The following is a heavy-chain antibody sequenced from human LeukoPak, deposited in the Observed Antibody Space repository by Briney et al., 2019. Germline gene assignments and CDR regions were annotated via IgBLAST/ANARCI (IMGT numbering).Heavy chain of an antibody. J-gene: IGHJ4*02. Sequence: PGGSQRLSCAASGFTFSSYRMHWVRQAPGKGLEWVAVISYDGSNKYYADSVKGRFTISRDNYKNTLYLQMNSLRAEDTAVYYCAKEPSRTAGYSSSWYGGGFFDYWGQGTLVTVSS. CDR3: AKEPSRTAGYSSSWYGGGFFDY. CDR1: GFTFSSYR. V-gene: IGHV3-30*18. CDR2: ISYDGSNK. D-gene: IGHD6-13*01.